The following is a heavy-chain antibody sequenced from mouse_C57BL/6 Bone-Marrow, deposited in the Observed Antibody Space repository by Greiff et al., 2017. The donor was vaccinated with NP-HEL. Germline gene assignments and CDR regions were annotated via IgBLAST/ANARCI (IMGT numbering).Heavy chain of an antibody. CDR3: ARFYDGYYFDY. CDR2: ISSGSSTI. Sequence: EVKLEESGGGLVKPGGSLKLSCAASGFTFSDYGMHWVRQAPEKGLEWVAYISSGSSTIYYADTVKGRFTISRDNAKNTLFLQMTSLRSEDTAMYYCARFYDGYYFDYWGQGTTLTVSS. J-gene: IGHJ2*01. D-gene: IGHD2-3*01. CDR1: GFTFSDYG. V-gene: IGHV5-17*01.